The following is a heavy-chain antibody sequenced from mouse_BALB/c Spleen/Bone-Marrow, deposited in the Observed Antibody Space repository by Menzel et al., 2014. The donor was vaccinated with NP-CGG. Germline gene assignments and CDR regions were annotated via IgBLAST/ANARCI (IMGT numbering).Heavy chain of an antibody. CDR1: GYAFTNYN. CDR2: IDPYSGGT. V-gene: IGHV1S135*01. CDR3: ATYVGFAF. J-gene: IGHJ3*01. D-gene: IGHD1-1*01. Sequence: VQLQQSGPELVKPGASVKVSCKASGYAFTNYNMNWVKQSHGKSLEWIGYIDPYSGGTNYNQKFRGKATLTADKSSSTAYMQLSSLTSEDSAVYYCATYVGFAFWGQGTLVTVSA.